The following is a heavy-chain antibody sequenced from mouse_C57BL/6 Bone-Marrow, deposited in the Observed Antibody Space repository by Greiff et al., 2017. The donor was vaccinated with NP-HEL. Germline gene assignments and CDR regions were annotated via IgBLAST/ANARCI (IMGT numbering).Heavy chain of an antibody. V-gene: IGHV1-63*01. CDR2: IYPGGGYT. Sequence: VQLQQSGAELVRPGTSVKMSCKASGYTFTNYWIGWAKQRPGHGLEWIGDIYPGGGYTNYNEKFKGKATLTADKSSSTAYMQFSSLTSEDSAIYYCARKGYYSNYVGDYWGQGTTLTVSS. D-gene: IGHD2-5*01. CDR1: GYTFTNYW. CDR3: ARKGYYSNYVGDY. J-gene: IGHJ2*01.